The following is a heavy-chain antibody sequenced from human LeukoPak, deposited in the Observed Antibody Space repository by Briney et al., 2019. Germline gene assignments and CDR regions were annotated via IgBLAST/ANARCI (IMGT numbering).Heavy chain of an antibody. Sequence: ASVKVSCKASGYTFTGYYMHWVRQAPGQGLEWMGWINPNSGDTNYAQKLQGRVTMTTDTSTSTAYMELRSLRSDDTAVYYCAVCGYNCRGEVDYWGQGTLVTVSS. J-gene: IGHJ4*02. D-gene: IGHD5-24*01. CDR2: INPNSGDT. CDR1: GYTFTGYY. CDR3: AVCGYNCRGEVDY. V-gene: IGHV1-2*02.